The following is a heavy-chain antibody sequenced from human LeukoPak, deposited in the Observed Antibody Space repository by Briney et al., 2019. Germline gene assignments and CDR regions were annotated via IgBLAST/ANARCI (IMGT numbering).Heavy chain of an antibody. V-gene: IGHV4-39*01. J-gene: IGHJ4*02. D-gene: IGHD3-22*01. CDR2: IYYGGST. CDR1: GGSISSSSNY. CDR3: AKTMGNYYDSIDY. Sequence: SETLSLTCTVSGGSISSSSNYWGWIRQPPGKGLEWIGSIYYGGSTYYNPSLKSRVTISVDTSKNQFSLRLSSVTAADTAVYYCAKTMGNYYDSIDYRGQGTLVTVSS.